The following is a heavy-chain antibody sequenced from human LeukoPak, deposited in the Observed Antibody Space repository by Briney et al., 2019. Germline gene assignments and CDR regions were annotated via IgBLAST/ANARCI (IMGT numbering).Heavy chain of an antibody. CDR3: ARVKLGTTVTSGL. CDR2: ISSSSSSI. V-gene: IGHV3-21*01. Sequence: KPGGALRLSCTASAFTFSNYSMNWVRQAPGKGLEWVSSISSSSSSIYYADSVKGRFTISRDNAKNSLYLQMNSLRAEDTAVYYCARVKLGTTVTSGLWGQGTLVTVSS. J-gene: IGHJ4*02. D-gene: IGHD4-17*01. CDR1: AFTFSNYS.